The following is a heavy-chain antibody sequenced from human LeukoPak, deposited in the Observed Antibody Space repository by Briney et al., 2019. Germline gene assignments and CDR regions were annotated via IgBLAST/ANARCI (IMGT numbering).Heavy chain of an antibody. V-gene: IGHV3-21*01. CDR1: GFTFSSYS. Sequence: GGSLRLSCAASGFTFSSYSMNWVRQAPGKGLEWVSSISSSSSYIYYADSVMGRFTISRDNAKNSLYLQMNSLRAEDTAVYYCARSTMVRGVISRNDYWGQGTLVTVSS. J-gene: IGHJ4*02. CDR2: ISSSSSYI. D-gene: IGHD3-10*01. CDR3: ARSTMVRGVISRNDY.